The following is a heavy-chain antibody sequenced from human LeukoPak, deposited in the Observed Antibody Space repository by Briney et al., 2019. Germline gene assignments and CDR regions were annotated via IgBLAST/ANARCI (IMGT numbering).Heavy chain of an antibody. Sequence: SETLSITCTVSGGSINSYYWNWIRQPPGKGLEWIGYIYYSGSTNYNPSLKSRVTISVGTSKNQFSLKLSSVTAADTAVYYCASLIRGVVNTWYFDLWGRGTLVTVSS. J-gene: IGHJ2*01. CDR2: IYYSGST. V-gene: IGHV4-59*01. CDR3: ASLIRGVVNTWYFDL. CDR1: GGSINSYY. D-gene: IGHD3-10*01.